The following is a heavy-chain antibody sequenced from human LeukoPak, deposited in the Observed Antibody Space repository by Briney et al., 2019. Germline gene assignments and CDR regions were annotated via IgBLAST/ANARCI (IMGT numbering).Heavy chain of an antibody. Sequence: PGGSLRLSCAASGFTVSSNYMSWVRQAPGKGLEWVSVIYSGGSTYYADSVKGRFTISRDNSKNTLYLQMNSLRAEDTAVYYCARDIVRATGEWHYGMDVWGQGTTVTVSS. CDR1: GFTVSSNY. D-gene: IGHD3-16*01. V-gene: IGHV3-53*01. CDR2: IYSGGST. J-gene: IGHJ6*02. CDR3: ARDIVRATGEWHYGMDV.